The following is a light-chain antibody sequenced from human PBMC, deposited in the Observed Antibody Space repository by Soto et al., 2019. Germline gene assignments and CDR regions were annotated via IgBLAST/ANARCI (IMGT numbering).Light chain of an antibody. CDR1: QDINRW. V-gene: IGKV1-12*01. CDR2: SAS. J-gene: IGKJ3*01. Sequence: DIQMTQSPSSMSASVGDRVTISCRASQDINRWLAWHQQKPGEAPNLLIFSASSLQSGVPSKFSGSGSGTDFTLTITNLQPEDVATYYCQQAHSFPLTFGPGTKVDLK. CDR3: QQAHSFPLT.